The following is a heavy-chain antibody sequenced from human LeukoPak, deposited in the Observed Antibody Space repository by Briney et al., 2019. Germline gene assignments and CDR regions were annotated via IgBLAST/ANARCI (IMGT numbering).Heavy chain of an antibody. CDR1: GYTFTSYY. CDR3: ARGRFVLDYYRFDY. V-gene: IGHV1-46*01. J-gene: IGHJ4*02. CDR2: FNPSGGGT. Sequence: ASVKVSCKAPGYTFTSYYMHWVRQAPGQGLEWMGMFNPSGGGTTYAQKFQGRVTMTRDTSTSTVYMELSSLRSEDTAVYYCARGRFVLDYYRFDYWGQRTLVTVSS. D-gene: IGHD3-22*01.